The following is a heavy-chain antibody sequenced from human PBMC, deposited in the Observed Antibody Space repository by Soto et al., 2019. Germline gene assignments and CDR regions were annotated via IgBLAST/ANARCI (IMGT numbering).Heavy chain of an antibody. V-gene: IGHV4-34*01. Sequence: PSGSLALTCAVYGGTFRISCWSGIRQPTGKGLEGIGEINHSGRTNYNPSLKSRVTISVDTSKSRFSLKLSSVTAADTAVYYCARGRKYYDFWSGYSHPRYYFNYWGQGTLVTVSS. D-gene: IGHD3-3*01. J-gene: IGHJ4*02. CDR3: ARGRKYYDFWSGYSHPRYYFNY. CDR1: GGTFRISC. CDR2: INHSGRT.